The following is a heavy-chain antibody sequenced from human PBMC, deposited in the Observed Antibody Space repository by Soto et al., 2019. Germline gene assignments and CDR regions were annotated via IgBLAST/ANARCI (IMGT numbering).Heavy chain of an antibody. CDR2: ISAYNGNT. J-gene: IGHJ6*02. Sequence: QVQLVQSGAEVKKPGASVKVSCKASGYTFTSYGISWVRQAPGQGLEWMGWISAYNGNTNYAQKLQGRVTMTTDTSTSTAYMELRSLRSDDTAVYYCARDQAITIFGVVIAGHGMDVWGQRTTVTVSS. D-gene: IGHD3-3*01. CDR3: ARDQAITIFGVVIAGHGMDV. CDR1: GYTFTSYG. V-gene: IGHV1-18*01.